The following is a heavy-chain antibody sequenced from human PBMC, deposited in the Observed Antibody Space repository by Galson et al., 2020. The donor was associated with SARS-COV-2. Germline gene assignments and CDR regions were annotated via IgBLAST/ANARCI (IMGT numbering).Heavy chain of an antibody. J-gene: IGHJ4*01. CDR2: VSPDGTNT. CDR3: ARGLDIVATILGY. CDR1: GFRFSTSW. V-gene: IGHV3-74*01. Sequence: VRSLRLSCAAPGFRFSTSWMHWVRQAPGKGLVWVSRVSPDGTNTNYEDSVKGRFTISRDNAKNTLYLQMNSLRDEDTAVYYCARGLDIVATILGYWGQGTLVAVSS. D-gene: IGHD5-12*01.